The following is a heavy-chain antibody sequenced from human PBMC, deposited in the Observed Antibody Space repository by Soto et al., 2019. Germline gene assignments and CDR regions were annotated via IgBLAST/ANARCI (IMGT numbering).Heavy chain of an antibody. CDR1: GGTFSSYA. CDR2: IIPIFGTA. D-gene: IGHD2-2*02. J-gene: IGHJ5*02. Sequence: QVQLVQSGAEVKKPGSSVKVSCKASGGTFSSYAISWVLQAPGQGLEWMGGIIPIFGTANYAQRFQGRVTITADESTSTAYMELSSLRSEDTAVYYCARDVSVVPAAIREANWFDPWGQGTLVTVSS. V-gene: IGHV1-69*01. CDR3: ARDVSVVPAAIREANWFDP.